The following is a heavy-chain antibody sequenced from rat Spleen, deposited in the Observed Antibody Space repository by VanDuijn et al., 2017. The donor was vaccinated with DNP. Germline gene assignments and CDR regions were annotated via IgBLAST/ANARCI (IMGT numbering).Heavy chain of an antibody. CDR2: INGASNT. D-gene: IGHD5-1*01. CDR3: AIQLGVFDY. V-gene: IGHV3-3*01. CDR1: GYSITSNFR. Sequence: EVQLQESGPGLVKPSQSLSLTCSVTGYSITSNFRWSWIRKFPGNKLEWRGYINGASNTNYNPSLTSRIPITRDTPKNQFFLQVNSVTTEDSATYYCAIQLGVFDYWGQGVLVTVSS. J-gene: IGHJ2*01.